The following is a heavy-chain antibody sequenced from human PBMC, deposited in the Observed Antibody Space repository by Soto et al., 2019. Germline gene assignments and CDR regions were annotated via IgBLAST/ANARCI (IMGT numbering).Heavy chain of an antibody. J-gene: IGHJ4*02. V-gene: IGHV3-15*01. Sequence: GGSMRLSCAASGFTFSNAWMSWVRQAPGKGLEWVGRIKSKTDGGTTDYAAPAKGRFTISRDDSKNTLYLQMNSLRAEYTAVYYCAKSPVDIVAPFGYWGQGTLVTVSS. D-gene: IGHD5-12*01. CDR2: IKSKTDGGTT. CDR1: GFTFSNAW. CDR3: AKSPVDIVAPFGY.